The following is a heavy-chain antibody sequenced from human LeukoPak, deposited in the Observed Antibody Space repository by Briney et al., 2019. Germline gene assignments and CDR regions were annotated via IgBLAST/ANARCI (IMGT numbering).Heavy chain of an antibody. V-gene: IGHV4-39*01. CDR2: IYYSRST. CDR1: GGSISSSCYC. J-gene: IGHJ4*02. Sequence: SETLSLTCTVSGGSISSSCYCWVWLRPPTGKELEWYGSIYYSRSTDSNPSLKSKVTISVDMSKNQFSLKLSSVTAADTAVYYCARRPPGFYEYQVLTPQFFDYWGQGTLVTVSS. CDR3: ARRPPGFYEYQVLTPQFFDY. D-gene: IGHD2-2*01.